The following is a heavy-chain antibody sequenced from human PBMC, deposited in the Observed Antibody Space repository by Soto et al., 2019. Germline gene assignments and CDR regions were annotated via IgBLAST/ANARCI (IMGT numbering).Heavy chain of an antibody. Sequence: EVQLVESGGGLVKPGGSLRLACAASGFTLRTAWMNWVRQAPGKGLVWVGRIKRESDGGTTDYGVSVRGRFTISRDESQNTLYLQMNSLGTEDTAVYYCATEPYFYDSSGVDVWGQGTTVTVSS. CDR1: GFTLRTAW. CDR3: ATEPYFYDSSGVDV. J-gene: IGHJ6*02. V-gene: IGHV3-15*07. CDR2: IKRESDGGTT.